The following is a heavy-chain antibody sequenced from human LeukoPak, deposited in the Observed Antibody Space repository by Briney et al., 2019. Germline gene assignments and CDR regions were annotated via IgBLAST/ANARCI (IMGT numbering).Heavy chain of an antibody. CDR3: ARDENDALFNYYGSTVGAFDI. CDR2: IIPIFGTA. D-gene: IGHD3-10*01. CDR1: GYTFTSYY. V-gene: IGHV1-69*13. J-gene: IGHJ3*02. Sequence: SVKVSCKASGYTFTSYYMHWVRQAPGQGLEWMGGIIPIFGTANYAQKFQGRVTITADESTSTAYMELSSLRSEDTAAYYCARDENDALFNYYGSTVGAFDIWGQGTMVTVSS.